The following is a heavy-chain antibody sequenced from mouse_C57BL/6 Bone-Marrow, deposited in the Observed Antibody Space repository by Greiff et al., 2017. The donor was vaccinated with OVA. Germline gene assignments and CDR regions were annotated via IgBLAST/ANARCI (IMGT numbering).Heavy chain of an antibody. Sequence: QVQLQQSGAELVKPGASVKVSCKASGYTFTSYWMHWVKPRPGQGLEWIGRIHPSDSDTNYYQKFKGKATLTVDKSSSTAYMQLSSLTSEVSAVYYCATPYDVYYVDYAKGYWGQGTSVTVSS. CDR2: IHPSDSDT. D-gene: IGHD2-3*01. CDR3: ATPYDVYYVDYAKGY. J-gene: IGHJ4*01. V-gene: IGHV1-74*01. CDR1: GYTFTSYW.